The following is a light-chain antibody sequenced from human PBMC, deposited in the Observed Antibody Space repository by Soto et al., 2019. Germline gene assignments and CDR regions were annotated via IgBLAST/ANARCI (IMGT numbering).Light chain of an antibody. Sequence: DIQMTQSPSSLSASVGDRVTITCRATQGIKSDLGWYQQKPGKAPKRLIFAASTLQSGVPSRFSGSGSGIEFTLTISSLQPEDFATYYCQQHHNFPLTFGGGTKVEIK. V-gene: IGKV1-17*01. J-gene: IGKJ4*01. CDR3: QQHHNFPLT. CDR2: AAS. CDR1: QGIKSD.